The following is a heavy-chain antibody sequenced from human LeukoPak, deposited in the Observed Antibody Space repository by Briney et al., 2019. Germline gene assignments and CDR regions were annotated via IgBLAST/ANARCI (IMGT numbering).Heavy chain of an antibody. D-gene: IGHD2-2*01. Sequence: SETLSLTCAVSGYSISSGYQWAWIRQPPGKTLEWIGSIFHSGSAHYNPSLKSRVTISVDTSTNHFSLRLSSVTAADTALYYCARDPRWLTPDCTSTSCYENYFDPWGQGILVTVYS. J-gene: IGHJ5*02. CDR3: ARDPRWLTPDCTSTSCYENYFDP. CDR1: GYSISSGYQ. CDR2: IFHSGSA. V-gene: IGHV4-38-2*02.